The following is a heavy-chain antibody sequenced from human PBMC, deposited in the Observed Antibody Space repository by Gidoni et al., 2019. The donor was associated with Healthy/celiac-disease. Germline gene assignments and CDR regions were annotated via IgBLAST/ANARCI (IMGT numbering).Heavy chain of an antibody. D-gene: IGHD1-1*01. V-gene: IGHV3-48*03. CDR1: GFTFSSYY. Sequence: EVRLVDSGGGLVDPGRSLSLYCAASGFTFSSYYMNWVRQAPGKGPEWVSYISRSDSTIYYGDSVKGRFTISRDNAENSLYLQMNSLRAEDTAVYYCAREFGGNWNDALYYFDYWGQGTLVTVSS. CDR3: AREFGGNWNDALYYFDY. J-gene: IGHJ4*02. CDR2: ISRSDSTI.